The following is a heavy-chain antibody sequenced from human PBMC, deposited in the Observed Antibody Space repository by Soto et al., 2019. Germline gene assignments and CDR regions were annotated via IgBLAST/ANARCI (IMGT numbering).Heavy chain of an antibody. CDR1: GFTFSDYH. J-gene: IGHJ6*04. D-gene: IGHD2-2*01. CDR3: ATAGYCSSTSCPPKSDYHYGMDV. V-gene: IGHV3-11*01. Sequence: PGGSLRLSCAASGFTFSDYHMNWIRQTPGKGLEWVSYISRSGSTIYYADSLKGRFTISRDNVKNSLYLQINSLRAEDTAVYYCATAGYCSSTSCPPKSDYHYGMDVWGKGTTVTVSS. CDR2: ISRSGSTI.